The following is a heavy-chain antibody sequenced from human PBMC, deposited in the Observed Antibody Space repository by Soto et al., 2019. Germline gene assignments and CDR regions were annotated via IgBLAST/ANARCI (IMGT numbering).Heavy chain of an antibody. D-gene: IGHD6-13*01. Sequence: HPGGSLRLSCAASGFTFSSYSMNWVRQAPGKGLEWISYISTDGSTIYYADSVKGRFTISRDNAKNSLYLQINSLRAEDTAVYYCARDYYSSTWSEGYWGQGTLVTVSS. J-gene: IGHJ4*02. CDR3: ARDYYSSTWSEGY. CDR2: ISTDGSTI. CDR1: GFTFSSYS. V-gene: IGHV3-48*01.